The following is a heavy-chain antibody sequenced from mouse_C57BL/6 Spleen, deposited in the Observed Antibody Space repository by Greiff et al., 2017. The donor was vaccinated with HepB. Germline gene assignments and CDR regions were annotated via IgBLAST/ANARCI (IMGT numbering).Heavy chain of an antibody. CDR2: INPNNGGT. V-gene: IGHV1-26*01. D-gene: IGHD2-1*01. CDR3: ARPLYGNYYFDY. Sequence: EVQLQQSGPELVKPGASVKISCKASGYTFTDYYMNWVKQSHGKSLEWIGDINPNNGGTSYNQKFKGKATLTVDKSSSTAYMELRSLTSEDSEVYYCARPLYGNYYFDYWGQGTTLTVSS. CDR1: GYTFTDYY. J-gene: IGHJ2*01.